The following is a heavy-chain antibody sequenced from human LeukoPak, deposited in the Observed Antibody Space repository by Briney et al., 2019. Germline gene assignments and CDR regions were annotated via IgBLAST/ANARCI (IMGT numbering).Heavy chain of an antibody. V-gene: IGHV1-69*05. D-gene: IGHD5-12*01. CDR3: ASNIVATIDRWYFDL. Sequence: ASVKVSCKASGGTFSSYAISWVRQAPGQGLEWMGGITPIFGTANYAQKFQGRVTITTDESTSTAYMELSSLRSEDTAVYYCASNIVATIDRWYFDLWGRGTLVTVSS. J-gene: IGHJ2*01. CDR2: ITPIFGTA. CDR1: GGTFSSYA.